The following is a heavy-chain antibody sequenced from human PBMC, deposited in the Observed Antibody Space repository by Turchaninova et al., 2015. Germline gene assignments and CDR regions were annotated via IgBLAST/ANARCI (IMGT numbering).Heavy chain of an antibody. CDR1: GYTFSTSA. CDR2: INGGNGNT. V-gene: IGHV1-3*01. Sequence: GAEVKKPGASVKVSCKTSGYTFSTSAVHWVRQAPGQRLEWMGWINGGNGNTRYSQSFQDRVTITRDTSANTAYMELSSLTSEDTAVYYCATDKGLELHPYYYYMGVWGKGTTVTVSS. J-gene: IGHJ6*03. D-gene: IGHD1-7*01. CDR3: ATDKGLELHPYYYYMGV.